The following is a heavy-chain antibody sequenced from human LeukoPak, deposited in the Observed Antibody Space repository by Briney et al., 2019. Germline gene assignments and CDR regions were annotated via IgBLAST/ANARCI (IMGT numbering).Heavy chain of an antibody. CDR1: GFSFSISV. D-gene: IGHD2-2*01. Sequence: GGSLRLSCAACGFSFSISVMNWVRQAPGKGLEWVSSISSDNSYIYYADSVRGRFTISRDNAKNSLHLQMSSLRVDDTAVYFCARGPAAIGNWGQGALVTVSS. J-gene: IGHJ4*02. CDR3: ARGPAAIGN. V-gene: IGHV3-21*06. CDR2: ISSDNSYI.